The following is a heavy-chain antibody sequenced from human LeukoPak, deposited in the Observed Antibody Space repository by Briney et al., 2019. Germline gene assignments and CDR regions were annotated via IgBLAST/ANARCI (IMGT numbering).Heavy chain of an antibody. V-gene: IGHV3-11*04. CDR2: ITSSGSAT. J-gene: IGHJ3*02. CDR3: ARGLNDAFAI. CDR1: GFTFSNYY. Sequence: GGSLRLSCAASGFTFSNYYLIWIRQAPGKGLEWVSYITSSGSATYYADSVKGRFTISRDNAKNSLYLQMDSLGAEDTAVYYCARGLNDAFAIWGQGTMVTVSS.